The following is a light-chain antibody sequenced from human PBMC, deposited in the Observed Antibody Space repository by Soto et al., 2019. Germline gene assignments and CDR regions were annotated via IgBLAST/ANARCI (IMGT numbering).Light chain of an antibody. V-gene: IGKV3-20*01. CDR3: QQYGSSSWT. CDR1: ETISSNY. CDR2: GAS. Sequence: EIVLTQSPGTLSLSPGDSAALSCRASETISSNYLAWYQQKPGQAPRLLIYGASSRATGIPDRFSGSGSGTDFTLTINRLEPEDSAVYYCQQYGSSSWTFGQGTEVEIK. J-gene: IGKJ1*01.